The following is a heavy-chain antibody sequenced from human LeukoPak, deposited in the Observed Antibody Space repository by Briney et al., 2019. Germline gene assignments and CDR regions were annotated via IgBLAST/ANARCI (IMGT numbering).Heavy chain of an antibody. V-gene: IGHV3-20*04. Sequence: SGGSLRLSCAASGFTFDDYGMSWVRQAPGKGLEWVSGINWNGGSTGYADSVKGRFTISRDNAKNSLYLQMNSLRAEDTAVYYCAKVTMGDVWFDPWGQRTLVTVSS. CDR3: AKVTMGDVWFDP. CDR1: GFTFDDYG. CDR2: INWNGGST. D-gene: IGHD3-16*01. J-gene: IGHJ5*02.